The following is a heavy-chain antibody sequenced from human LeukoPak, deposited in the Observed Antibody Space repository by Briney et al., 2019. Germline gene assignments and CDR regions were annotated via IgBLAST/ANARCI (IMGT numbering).Heavy chain of an antibody. CDR1: GGTFSSYA. CDR2: FDPEDGET. V-gene: IGHV1-24*01. J-gene: IGHJ4*02. Sequence: GSVKVSCKASGGTFSSYAISWVRQAPGQGLEWMGGFDPEDGETIYAQKFQGRVTMTEDTSTDTAYMELSSLRSEDTAVYYCATETTSSGWYKFGYWGQGTLVTVSS. D-gene: IGHD6-19*01. CDR3: ATETTSSGWYKFGY.